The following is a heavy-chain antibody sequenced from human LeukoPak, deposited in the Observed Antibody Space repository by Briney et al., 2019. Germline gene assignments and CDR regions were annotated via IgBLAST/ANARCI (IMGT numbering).Heavy chain of an antibody. Sequence: PGRSLRLSCAASGFTFDDYGMSWVRQAPGKGLEWVSGINWNGGSTGYADSVKGRFTISRDNAKNSLYLQMNSLRAEDTALYHCARANRDYGSGSYNWFDPWGQGTLVTVSS. D-gene: IGHD3-10*01. CDR2: INWNGGST. CDR1: GFTFDDYG. J-gene: IGHJ5*02. CDR3: ARANRDYGSGSYNWFDP. V-gene: IGHV3-20*01.